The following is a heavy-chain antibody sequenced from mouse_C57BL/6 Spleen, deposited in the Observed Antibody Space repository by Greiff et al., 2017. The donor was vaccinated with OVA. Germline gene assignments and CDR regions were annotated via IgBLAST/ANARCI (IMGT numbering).Heavy chain of an antibody. CDR3: ARSYYYGSSSYWYFDV. J-gene: IGHJ1*03. V-gene: IGHV1-18*01. Sequence: EVKLVESGPELVKPGASVKIPCKASGYTFTDYNMDWVKQSHGKSLEWIGDINPNNGGTIYNQKFKGKATLTVDKSSSTAYMELRSLTSEDTAVYYCARSYYYGSSSYWYFDVWGTGTTVTVSS. D-gene: IGHD1-1*01. CDR1: GYTFTDYN. CDR2: INPNNGGT.